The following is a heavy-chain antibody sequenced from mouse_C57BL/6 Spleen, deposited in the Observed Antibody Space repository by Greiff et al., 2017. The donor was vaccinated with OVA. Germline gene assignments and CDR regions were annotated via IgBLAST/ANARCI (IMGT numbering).Heavy chain of an antibody. CDR3: TRDKGDYGRAMDY. CDR2: ISSGGDYI. J-gene: IGHJ4*01. D-gene: IGHD2-4*01. Sequence: EVQRVESGEGLVKPGGSLKLSCAASGFTFSSYAMSWVRQTPEKRLEWVAYISSGGDYIYYADTVKGRFTISRDNARNTLYLQMSSLKSEDTAMYYCTRDKGDYGRAMDYWGQGTSVTVSS. V-gene: IGHV5-9-1*02. CDR1: GFTFSSYA.